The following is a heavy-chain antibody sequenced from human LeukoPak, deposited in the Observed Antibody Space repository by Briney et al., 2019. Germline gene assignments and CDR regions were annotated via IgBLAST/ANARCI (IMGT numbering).Heavy chain of an antibody. CDR2: IASDGSST. J-gene: IGHJ4*02. D-gene: IGHD4-23*01. CDR1: GFTFSSYA. Sequence: PGGSLRLSCAASGFTFSSYAMTWVRQAPGKGLVWVSRIASDGSSTTYADSVKGRFSISRDNAKNTLYLQMNSLRVEDTAVYYCARGRPHGNDYWGQGTLATVSS. V-gene: IGHV3-74*01. CDR3: ARGRPHGNDY.